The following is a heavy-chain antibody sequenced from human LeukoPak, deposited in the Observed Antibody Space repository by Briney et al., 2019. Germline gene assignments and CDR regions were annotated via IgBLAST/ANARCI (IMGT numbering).Heavy chain of an antibody. J-gene: IGHJ5*02. D-gene: IGHD3-16*01. V-gene: IGHV1-18*01. Sequence: ASVKVSCKASGYTFTTYGIGWVRQAPGQGLEWVGWISGYNGNTNYAQKFQGRVTMTTDTSTSTAYMELRSLRSDDTAVYYCARTSHESVLYWSDPWGQGTLVNVSS. CDR2: ISGYNGNT. CDR1: GYTFTTYG. CDR3: ARTSHESVLYWSDP.